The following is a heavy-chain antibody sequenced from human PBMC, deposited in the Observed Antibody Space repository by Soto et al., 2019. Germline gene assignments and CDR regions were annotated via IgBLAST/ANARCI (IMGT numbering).Heavy chain of an antibody. D-gene: IGHD2-2*01. CDR2: LTWDGGTT. V-gene: IGHV3-43*01. J-gene: IGHJ4*02. CDR1: GCTFDEYS. Sequence: DVHLVESGGAVVQPGGSLRLSCVVSGCTFDEYSMYWVRQPPWKGLEWISLLTWDGGTTYYADSVKGRFTISRDSGKSSLLPQMDSLRPEDTALYDCAKVKRKCTSTSAVDYDSWGQGTLVTVSS. CDR3: AKVKRKCTSTSAVDYDS.